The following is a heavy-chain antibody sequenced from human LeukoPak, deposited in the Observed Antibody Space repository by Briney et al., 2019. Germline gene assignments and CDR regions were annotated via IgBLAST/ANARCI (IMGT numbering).Heavy chain of an antibody. CDR2: IKQDGSEK. J-gene: IGHJ4*02. CDR1: GFTFSNYW. CDR3: ARDMTQLDTAYYFDY. Sequence: GGSLRLSCAASGFTFSNYWMSWVRQAPGKGLEWVAKIKQDGSEKYYADSVKGRFTISRDNAKNSLYLQMNSLRAEDTAVYYCARDMTQLDTAYYFDYWGQGTLVTVSS. D-gene: IGHD5-24*01. V-gene: IGHV3-7*01.